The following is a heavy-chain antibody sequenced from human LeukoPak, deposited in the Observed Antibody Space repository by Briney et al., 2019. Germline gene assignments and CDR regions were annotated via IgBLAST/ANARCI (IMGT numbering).Heavy chain of an antibody. CDR2: TYYRSKWYN. D-gene: IGHD5-24*01. Sequence: SQTLSLTCAISGDSVSGNSTAYNWIRQSPSRGLEWLGRTYYRSKWYNDYAVSVKSRIIINPDTSKNQLSLQLKSVTPEDTAVYYCARGGQGDGYSADEAFDFWGQGTMVTISS. V-gene: IGHV6-1*01. CDR1: GDSVSGNSTA. CDR3: ARGGQGDGYSADEAFDF. J-gene: IGHJ3*01.